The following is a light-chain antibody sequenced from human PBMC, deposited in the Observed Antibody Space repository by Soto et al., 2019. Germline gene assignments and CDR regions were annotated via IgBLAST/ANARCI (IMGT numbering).Light chain of an antibody. CDR3: QQYDEHSIT. V-gene: IGKV3-15*01. CDR1: QSLNRD. J-gene: IGKJ5*01. CDR2: GAS. Sequence: IVMTQSPATLSMSPWERATLSCRASQSLNRDLAWYQQKPGQSPRLLIFGASIRATGIPARFSGSGSGTEFTLTIGSLQPDDFGTYYCQQYDEHSITFGQGTRLEIK.